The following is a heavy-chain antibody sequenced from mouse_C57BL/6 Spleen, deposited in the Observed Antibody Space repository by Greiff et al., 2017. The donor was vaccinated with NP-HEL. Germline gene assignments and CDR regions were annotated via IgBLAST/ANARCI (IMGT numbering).Heavy chain of an antibody. Sequence: GGGLVQPKGSLKLSCAASGFSFNTYAMNWVRQAPGKGLEWVARIRSKSNNYATYYADSVKDRFTISRDDSESMLYLQMNNLKTEDTAMYYCVRHGVTTGWYYFDYWGQGTTLTVSS. CDR1: GFSFNTYA. J-gene: IGHJ2*01. CDR2: IRSKSNNYAT. CDR3: VRHGVTTGWYYFDY. D-gene: IGHD1-1*01. V-gene: IGHV10-1*01.